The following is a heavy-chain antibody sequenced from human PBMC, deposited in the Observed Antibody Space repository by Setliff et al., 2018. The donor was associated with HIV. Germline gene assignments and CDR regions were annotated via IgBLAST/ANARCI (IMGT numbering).Heavy chain of an antibody. Sequence: ETLSLTCAVYGESFSGYSWTWIRQPPGKGLEWLGEINHSGSAKYNPALKSRVTTSVDTSKKQFSLKLTSVTAADTAVYYCARGTKGIQLWYTLFFDYWGQGTRVTVS. V-gene: IGHV4-34*01. CDR3: ARGTKGIQLWYTLFFDY. CDR1: GESFSGYS. J-gene: IGHJ4*02. D-gene: IGHD5-18*01. CDR2: INHSGSA.